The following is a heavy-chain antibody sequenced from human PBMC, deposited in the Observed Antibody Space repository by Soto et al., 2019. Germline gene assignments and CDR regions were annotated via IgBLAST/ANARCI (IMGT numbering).Heavy chain of an antibody. CDR1: GGSISSSSYY. J-gene: IGHJ6*02. Sequence: QLQLQESGPGLVKPSETLSLTCTVSGGSISSSSYYWTRIRQPPGKGLEWIGSIYYTGSTYYNPSLKSRVTISVDRSKSHFSLRLSSATAADTAVYYCSRPHSDYFYSLDVWGQGTTVTVS. CDR3: SRPHSDYFYSLDV. D-gene: IGHD4-4*01. V-gene: IGHV4-39*02. CDR2: IYYTGST.